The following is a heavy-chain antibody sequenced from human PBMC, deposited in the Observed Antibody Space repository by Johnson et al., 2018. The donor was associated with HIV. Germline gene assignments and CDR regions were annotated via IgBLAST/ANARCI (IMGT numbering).Heavy chain of an antibody. CDR3: AKDTVDILAKGAFDI. CDR1: RFTFSSYA. CDR2: IYSDGIT. V-gene: IGHV3-NL1*01. D-gene: IGHD5-12*01. Sequence: QVQLVESGGGVVQPGRSLRLSCAASRFTFSSYAMHWFRQAPGKGLEWVSVIYSDGITYYADSVKGRFTISRDNSKNSLYLQMNSLRAEDTALYYCAKDTVDILAKGAFDIWCQGTMVTVSS. J-gene: IGHJ3*02.